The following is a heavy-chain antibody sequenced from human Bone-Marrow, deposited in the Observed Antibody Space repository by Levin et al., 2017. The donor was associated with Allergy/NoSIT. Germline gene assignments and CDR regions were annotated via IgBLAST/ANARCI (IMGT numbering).Heavy chain of an antibody. CDR3: AKDFSPIAGYYFDN. J-gene: IGHJ4*02. CDR1: RFSFSTYA. V-gene: IGHV3-30*04. Sequence: GESLKISCVASRFSFSTYAMHWVRQAPGQGLEWVAVISYNGRDKHHADSVQGRLTISRDNSKSTLYLQMNSLRPEDTAVYYCAKDFSPIAGYYFDNWGQGTLVTVSS. CDR2: ISYNGRDK. D-gene: IGHD6-13*01.